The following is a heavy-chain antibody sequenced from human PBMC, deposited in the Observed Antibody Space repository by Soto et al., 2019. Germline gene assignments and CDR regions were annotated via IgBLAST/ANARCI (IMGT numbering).Heavy chain of an antibody. V-gene: IGHV4-31*03. CDR2: IYYSGST. Sequence: QVQLQESGPGLVKPSQTLSLTCTVSGGSISSGGYYWSWIRQHPGKGLEWIGYIYYSGSTYYNPSLKSRVTISVDTSKNQFSLKLSSVTAADTAVYDCARVRVSRGNSWRDYWGQGTLVTVSS. CDR1: GGSISSGGYY. J-gene: IGHJ4*02. D-gene: IGHD3-3*01. CDR3: ARVRVSRGNSWRDY.